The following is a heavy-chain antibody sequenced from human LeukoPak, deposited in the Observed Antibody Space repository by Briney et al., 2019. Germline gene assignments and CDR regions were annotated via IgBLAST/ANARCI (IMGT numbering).Heavy chain of an antibody. J-gene: IGHJ6*03. V-gene: IGHV3-30*02. CDR2: IRYDGSNK. Sequence: GGSLRLSCAAPGFTFSSYGMHWVRQAPGKGLEWVAFIRYDGSNKYYADSVKGRFTISRDNSKSTLYLQMNSLRAEDTALYYCAKDHSWGLYCSSTSCYPHSDYYMDVWGKGTTVTVSS. D-gene: IGHD2-2*01. CDR1: GFTFSSYG. CDR3: AKDHSWGLYCSSTSCYPHSDYYMDV.